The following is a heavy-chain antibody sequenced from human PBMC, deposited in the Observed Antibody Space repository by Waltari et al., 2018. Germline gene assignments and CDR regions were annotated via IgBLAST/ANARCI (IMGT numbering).Heavy chain of an antibody. J-gene: IGHJ4*02. CDR2: ISHGGTT. Sequence: QVQLQQWGAGLSRPSETLSLTCAVYGGSFTDYYWTWIRQPPGKGLEWMGEISHGGTTTYKPSVKSQVTISLDTSKNQVALKLNSVTAADTAMYYCARGRTGKRTGNFDYWGQGTLVTVSS. D-gene: IGHD1-1*01. V-gene: IGHV4-34*01. CDR1: GGSFTDYY. CDR3: ARGRTGKRTGNFDY.